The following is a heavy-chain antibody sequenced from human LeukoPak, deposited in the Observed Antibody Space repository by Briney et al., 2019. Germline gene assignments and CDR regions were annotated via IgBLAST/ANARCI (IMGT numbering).Heavy chain of an antibody. Sequence: PGGSLRLSCAASGFTFSSYGMHWVRQAPGKGLEWVAVISYDGSNKYYADSVKGRFTISRDNSKNTLYLQMNSLRAVDTAVYYCAKLVQWLALDYWGQGTLVTVSS. V-gene: IGHV3-30*18. D-gene: IGHD6-19*01. CDR3: AKLVQWLALDY. CDR1: GFTFSSYG. J-gene: IGHJ4*02. CDR2: ISYDGSNK.